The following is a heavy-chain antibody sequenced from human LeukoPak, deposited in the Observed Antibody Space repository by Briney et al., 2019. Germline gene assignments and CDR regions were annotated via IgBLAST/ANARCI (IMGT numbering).Heavy chain of an antibody. D-gene: IGHD2-15*01. Sequence: QPGGSLRLSCAASGFTFSTYAMTWVRQAPGKGLEWVSVISGSGGTTYYADSVKGRFTLSRDNSKNTVFLQMNSLRAEDTAVYYCAKSIGGVVMVAADYWGQGTLVTVSS. V-gene: IGHV3-23*01. CDR1: GFTFSTYA. J-gene: IGHJ4*02. CDR2: ISGSGGTT. CDR3: AKSIGGVVMVAADY.